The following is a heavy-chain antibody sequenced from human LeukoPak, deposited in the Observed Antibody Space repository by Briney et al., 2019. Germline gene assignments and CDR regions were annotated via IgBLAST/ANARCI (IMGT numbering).Heavy chain of an antibody. J-gene: IGHJ5*02. CDR1: GGSISSYY. CDR2: IYTSGST. D-gene: IGHD5-18*01. Sequence: PSETLSLTCTVSGGSISSYYWSWTRQPAGKGLEWIGRIYTSGSTNYNPSLKSRVTMSVDTSKNQFSLKLSSVTAADTAVYYCARDQKTAMVPYVGWFDPWGQGTLVTVSS. CDR3: ARDQKTAMVPYVGWFDP. V-gene: IGHV4-4*07.